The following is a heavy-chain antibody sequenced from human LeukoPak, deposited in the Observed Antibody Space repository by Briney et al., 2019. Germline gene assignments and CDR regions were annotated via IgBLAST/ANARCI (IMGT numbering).Heavy chain of an antibody. D-gene: IGHD6-13*01. CDR2: INSDGSWT. V-gene: IGHV3-74*01. CDR3: AKGGQQLVRYSFDY. J-gene: IGHJ4*02. CDR1: GNYW. Sequence: GGSLRLSCAASGNYWMHWVRQAPGEGLVWVSHINSDGSWTGYADSVKGRFTISRDNSKNTLDLQMNSLRAEDTAVYYCAKGGQQLVRYSFDYWGQGTLVTVSS.